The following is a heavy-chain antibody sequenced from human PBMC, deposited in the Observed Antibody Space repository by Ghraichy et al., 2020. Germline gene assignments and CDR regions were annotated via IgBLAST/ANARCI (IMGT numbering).Heavy chain of an antibody. CDR2: ISGSGGST. CDR3: AKALYGGLDY. Sequence: LSLTCAASGFTFSGYAMSWVRQAPGKGLKWVSGISGSGGSTNYEDSVKGRFTISRDNSKNTLFLQMNSLRAEDTAVYSCAKALYGGLDYWGQGTLVTVSS. V-gene: IGHV3-23*01. D-gene: IGHD4-23*01. CDR1: GFTFSGYA. J-gene: IGHJ4*02.